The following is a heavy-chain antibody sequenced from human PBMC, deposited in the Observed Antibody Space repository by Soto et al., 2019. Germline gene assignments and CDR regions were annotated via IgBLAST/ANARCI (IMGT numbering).Heavy chain of an antibody. J-gene: IGHJ4*02. CDR1: GYTFTNSD. CDR3: ARGRYSGYAYLDS. D-gene: IGHD5-12*01. V-gene: IGHV1-8*01. CDR2: VNPNSGNR. Sequence: QVQLVQSVAEVKKPGASVKVSCKASGYTFTNSDINWVRQATGQGLEWVGWVNPNSGNRGYALKFQGRVTMTTDTSLSPAYMDLSSLRSEDTAVYYCARGRYSGYAYLDSWGQGTLVIVSS.